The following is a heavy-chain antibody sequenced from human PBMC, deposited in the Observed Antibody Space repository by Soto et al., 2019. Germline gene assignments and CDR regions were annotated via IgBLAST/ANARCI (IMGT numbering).Heavy chain of an antibody. D-gene: IGHD2-2*01. CDR3: ASSTPLGYCSSTSCYGYYYYYMDI. CDR1: GFTFTSSG. J-gene: IGHJ6*03. Sequence: SVKVSCKASGFTFTSSGMQWVRQARGQRLEWIGWLVVGSGNTNYAQKFQERVTITRGMSTSTAYMELSSLRSEDTAVYYCASSTPLGYCSSTSCYGYYYYYMDIWGRGTTVTVSS. V-gene: IGHV1-58*02. CDR2: LVVGSGNT.